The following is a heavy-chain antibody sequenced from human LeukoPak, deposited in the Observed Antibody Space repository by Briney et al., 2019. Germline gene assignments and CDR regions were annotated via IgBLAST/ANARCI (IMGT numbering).Heavy chain of an antibody. J-gene: IGHJ4*02. Sequence: SETLSLTCTVSGGSVSSSDYYWGWIRQPPGKGLEWIGSIYYSGITYYKPSLKSRVTISLDTPMKQFSLKLSSVTAADTAVYYCARHGIAVVGTGFDYWGQGTLVTVSS. CDR1: GGSVSSSDYY. V-gene: IGHV4-39*01. CDR2: IYYSGIT. CDR3: ARHGIAVVGTGFDY. D-gene: IGHD6-13*01.